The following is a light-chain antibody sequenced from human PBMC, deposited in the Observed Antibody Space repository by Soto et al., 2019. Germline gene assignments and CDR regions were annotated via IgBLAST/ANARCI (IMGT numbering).Light chain of an antibody. J-gene: IGKJ2*01. CDR1: QSINNN. CDR2: GAS. V-gene: IGKV3-15*01. Sequence: EIVMTQSPATLSVSPGERATLSCRASQSINNNLAWYQQKPGQAPRLLVYGASTRAAGIPARFSGSGSWTEFSLTISSLQSEDFAVYYCQQYNNRPPDTFGQGTKLEIK. CDR3: QQYNNRPPDT.